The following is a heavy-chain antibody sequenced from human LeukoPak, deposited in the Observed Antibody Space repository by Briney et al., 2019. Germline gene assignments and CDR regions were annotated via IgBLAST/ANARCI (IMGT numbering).Heavy chain of an antibody. CDR1: GYTFTSYD. CDR2: MNPNSGNT. J-gene: IGHJ5*02. CDR3: ARAVYCSSTSCRSWFDP. V-gene: IGHV1-8*01. Sequence: ASVKVSCKASGYTFTSYDINLVRQATGQGLEWMGWMNPNSGNTGYAQKFQGRVTITRDTSISTAYMELSSLRSEDTAVYYCARAVYCSSTSCRSWFDPWGQGTLVTVSS. D-gene: IGHD2-2*01.